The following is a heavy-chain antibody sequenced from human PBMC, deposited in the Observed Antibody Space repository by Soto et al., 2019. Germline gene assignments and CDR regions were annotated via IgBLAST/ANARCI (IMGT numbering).Heavy chain of an antibody. CDR1: GLTFTYAW. D-gene: IGHD3-10*01. V-gene: IGHV3-15*07. CDR3: VAELPGDRTNGGFGY. J-gene: IGHJ4*02. CDR2: IKSKPDGGTM. Sequence: EVQLVESGGGFVEPGGSLRLSCAASGLTFTYAWMSWVRQPPGKGLEWVGRIKSKPDGGTMDYAAPVKGRFTVSGDDSKNTVDLHMSSLHSSDTAMYYCVAELPGDRTNGGFGYWGQGSLDTVSS.